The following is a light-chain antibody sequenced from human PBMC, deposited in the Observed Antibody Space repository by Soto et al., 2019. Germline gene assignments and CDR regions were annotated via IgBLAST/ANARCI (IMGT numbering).Light chain of an antibody. V-gene: IGLV2-8*01. J-gene: IGLJ1*01. CDR1: TSDIGGYDY. CDR3: PSHGGNSPNV. Sequence: QSVLTQPPSASGSPGQSVAISCTGTTSDIGGYDYVSWYQQHPGKAPKLMIYEVNKRPSGVPDRFSGSKSGNTASLTVSGLQAEDEPDYYCPSHGGNSPNVFGTGTKVTVL. CDR2: EVN.